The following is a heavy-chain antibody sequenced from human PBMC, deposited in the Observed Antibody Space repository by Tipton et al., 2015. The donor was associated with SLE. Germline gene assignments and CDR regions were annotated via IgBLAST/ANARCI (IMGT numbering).Heavy chain of an antibody. Sequence: RSLRLSCAASGFIFDDSAMHWVRQAPGKGLEWVSGINWNSGDIGYADSVKGRFTISRDNAKNSLYLQMNSLRPEDAALYYCAKDFDGYNGFDFWGQGTLVTVSS. D-gene: IGHD5-24*01. CDR1: GFIFDDSA. J-gene: IGHJ4*02. V-gene: IGHV3-9*01. CDR3: AKDFDGYNGFDF. CDR2: INWNSGDI.